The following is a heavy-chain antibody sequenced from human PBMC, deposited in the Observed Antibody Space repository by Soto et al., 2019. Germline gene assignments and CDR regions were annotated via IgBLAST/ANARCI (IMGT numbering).Heavy chain of an antibody. CDR2: IKSNIDGATT. J-gene: IGHJ4*02. CDR3: TTIGK. V-gene: IGHV3-15*01. Sequence: RLVQSGGGLIKPGGSLRLSCAASGFTFKNSWMHWVRQAPGKGLEWVGRIKSNIDGATTDYAAPVKGRFNVSRDDSKNMLFLQMNRLKTEDTAVYYCTTIGKWGQGTLVTVSS. CDR1: GFTFKNSW. D-gene: IGHD3-10*01.